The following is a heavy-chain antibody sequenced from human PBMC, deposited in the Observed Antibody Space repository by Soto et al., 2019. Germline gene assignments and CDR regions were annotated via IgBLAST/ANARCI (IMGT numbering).Heavy chain of an antibody. J-gene: IGHJ5*02. CDR2: ISAYNGNT. CDR1: GYTFTSYG. V-gene: IGHV1-18*01. D-gene: IGHD3-10*01. Sequence: ASMKVSCKASGYTFTSYGISWVRQAPGQGLEWMGWISAYNGNTNYAQKLQGRVTMTTDTSTSTAYMELRSLRSDDTAVYYCARDLMVRGPQAWFDPWGQGTLVTVSS. CDR3: ARDLMVRGPQAWFDP.